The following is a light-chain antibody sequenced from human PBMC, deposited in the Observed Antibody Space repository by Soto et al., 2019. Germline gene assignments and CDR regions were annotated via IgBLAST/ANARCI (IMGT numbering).Light chain of an antibody. CDR3: QQYYSSRT. V-gene: IGKV3-20*01. J-gene: IGKJ1*01. CDR1: QSVGSRW. CDR2: GGS. Sequence: EIVLTQSPGTVSLSPGERATLSCRASQSVGSRWLAWYQQKPGQAPRVLIYGGSNRATGIPDRFSGRGCRTDFTLTISRLEPEDFEVYYCQQYYSSRTFGQGTKVEMK.